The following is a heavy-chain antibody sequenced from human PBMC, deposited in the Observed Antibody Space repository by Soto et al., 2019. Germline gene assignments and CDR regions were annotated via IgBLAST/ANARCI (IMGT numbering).Heavy chain of an antibody. CDR2: IYYSGSS. Sequence: SETLSLTCTVSGGTISTGGYYWSWIRQHPGKGLEWIGYIYYSGSSSYNLSLKGRLTISVDTSKNQFSLKLSSVTAADTAVYYCASTRDYFDYWGQGILVTVSS. D-gene: IGHD1-1*01. V-gene: IGHV4-31*03. CDR1: GGTISTGGYY. J-gene: IGHJ4*02. CDR3: ASTRDYFDY.